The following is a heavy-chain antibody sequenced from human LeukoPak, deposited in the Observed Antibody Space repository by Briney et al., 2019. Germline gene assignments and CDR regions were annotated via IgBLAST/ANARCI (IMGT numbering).Heavy chain of an antibody. CDR1: GFTFSSYG. J-gene: IGHJ6*02. V-gene: IGHV3-33*01. D-gene: IGHD3-22*01. CDR3: ARSYYYDSSGYYYYYGMDV. Sequence: GGSLRLSCAASGFTFSSYGMPWVRQAPGKGLEWVAVIWYDGSNKYYADSVKGRFTISRDNSENTLYLQMNSLRAEDTAVYYCARSYYYDSSGYYYYYGMDVWGQGTTVTVSS. CDR2: IWYDGSNK.